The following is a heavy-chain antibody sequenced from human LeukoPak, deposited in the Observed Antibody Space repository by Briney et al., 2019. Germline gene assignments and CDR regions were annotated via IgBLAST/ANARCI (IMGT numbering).Heavy chain of an antibody. CDR3: AKAFRRGYFDY. V-gene: IGHV3-30*18. Sequence: PGGSLRLSCAASGFTFSSYGMHWVRQAPGKGLEWVAVISYDGSNKYYADSVKGRFTISRDNSKNTLYLHMNSLRAEDTAVYYCAKAFRRGYFDYWGQGTLVTVSS. CDR2: ISYDGSNK. CDR1: GFTFSSYG. D-gene: IGHD1-26*01. J-gene: IGHJ4*02.